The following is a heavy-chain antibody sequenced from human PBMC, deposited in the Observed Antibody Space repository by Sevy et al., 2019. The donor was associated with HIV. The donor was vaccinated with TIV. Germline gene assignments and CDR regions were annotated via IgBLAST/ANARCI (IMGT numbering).Heavy chain of an antibody. D-gene: IGHD3-3*01. CDR2: VHAGNGHT. CDR1: GYTFSNNA. CDR3: ARGKGGIFGVVTGQFDY. V-gene: IGHV1-3*01. Sequence: ASVQVSCKASGYTFSNNAIHWVRQAPGQRLEWMGWVHAGNGHTKFSEKFQDRVTISRDTSATTVYMDLTSLTSEDTAIYYCARGKGGIFGVVTGQFDYWGQGTLVTVSS. J-gene: IGHJ4*02.